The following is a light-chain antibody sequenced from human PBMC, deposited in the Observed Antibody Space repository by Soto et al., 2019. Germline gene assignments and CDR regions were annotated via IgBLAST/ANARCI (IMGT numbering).Light chain of an antibody. CDR1: YSDVGGYKH. Sequence: QSALTQPASVSASPGQSITISCIGTYSDVGGYKHVSWYQQHPGKAPKLIIFEASNRLSGISNRFSGSKSGNTASLTISGLQADDEADYYCSSYTSSSTLYIFGTGTKVTVL. CDR2: EAS. V-gene: IGLV2-14*01. J-gene: IGLJ1*01. CDR3: SSYTSSSTLYI.